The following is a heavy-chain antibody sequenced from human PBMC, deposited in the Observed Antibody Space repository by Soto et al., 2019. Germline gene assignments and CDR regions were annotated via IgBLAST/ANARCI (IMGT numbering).Heavy chain of an antibody. V-gene: IGHV3-23*01. J-gene: IGHJ4*02. CDR2: ISGSGGST. CDR3: AKDSGYDLYYFDY. Sequence: GGSMRLSRAASGFTFSSYAMSWVRQAPGKGLEWVSAISGSGGSTYYADSVKGRFTISRDNSKNTRYLQMTSLRAEDTAVYYCAKDSGYDLYYFDYWGQGTLVTVSS. CDR1: GFTFSSYA. D-gene: IGHD5-12*01.